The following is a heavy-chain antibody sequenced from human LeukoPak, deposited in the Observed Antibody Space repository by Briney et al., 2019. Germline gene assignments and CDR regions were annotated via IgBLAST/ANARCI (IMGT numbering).Heavy chain of an antibody. CDR3: AKEQGSSGYYFDY. J-gene: IGHJ4*02. CDR1: GFTFSSYW. Sequence: GGSLRLSCAASGFTFSSYWMRWVRQAPGKGLEWVSAISGSGGSTYYADPVKGRFTISRDNSKNTLYLQMNSLRAEDTAVYYCAKEQGSSGYYFDYWGQGTLVTVSS. V-gene: IGHV3-23*01. CDR2: ISGSGGST. D-gene: IGHD3-22*01.